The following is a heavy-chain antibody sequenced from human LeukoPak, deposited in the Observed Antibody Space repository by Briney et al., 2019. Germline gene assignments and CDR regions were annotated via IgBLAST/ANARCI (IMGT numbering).Heavy chain of an antibody. CDR1: GYTFTSYG. CDR3: ARLNNRMGITMVRALLAPSDY. CDR2: ISAYNGNT. J-gene: IGHJ4*02. V-gene: IGHV1-18*01. Sequence: GASVKVSCKASGYTFTSYGISWVRQAPGQGLEWMGWISAYNGNTNYAQKFQGRVTMTRDMSTSTVYMELSSLRSEDTAVYYCARLNNRMGITMVRALLAPSDYWGQGTLVTVSS. D-gene: IGHD3-10*01.